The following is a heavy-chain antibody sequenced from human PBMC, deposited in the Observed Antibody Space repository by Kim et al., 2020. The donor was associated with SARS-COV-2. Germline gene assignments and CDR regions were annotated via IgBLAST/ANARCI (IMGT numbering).Heavy chain of an antibody. V-gene: IGHV3-66*01. CDR3: AREPGGNWYVDL. J-gene: IGHJ2*01. CDR1: GFTVSSDY. D-gene: IGHD2-2*01. Sequence: GGSLRLSCAVSGFTVSSDYMSWVRQAPGKGLEWVSVIYSGGNTYYADSVKGRFTISRDNSNNTLWLQMNSLRVDDTAVYYCAREPGGNWYVDLWGRGTL. CDR2: IYSGGNT.